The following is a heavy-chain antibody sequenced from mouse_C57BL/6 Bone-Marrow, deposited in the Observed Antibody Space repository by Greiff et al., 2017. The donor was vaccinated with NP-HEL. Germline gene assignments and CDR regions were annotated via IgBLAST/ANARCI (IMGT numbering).Heavy chain of an antibody. J-gene: IGHJ2*01. D-gene: IGHD1-1*01. CDR1: GFSLTSYG. CDR2: IWSGGST. V-gene: IGHV2-2*01. CDR3: ARNYYGSSYYFDY. Sequence: QVQLKESGPGLVQPSQSLSITCTVSGFSLTSYGVHWVRQSPGKGLEWMGVIWSGGSTDYNAAFISRLSISKDNSKSQVFFKMNSLQADDTAIDYCARNYYGSSYYFDYWGQGTTLTVSS.